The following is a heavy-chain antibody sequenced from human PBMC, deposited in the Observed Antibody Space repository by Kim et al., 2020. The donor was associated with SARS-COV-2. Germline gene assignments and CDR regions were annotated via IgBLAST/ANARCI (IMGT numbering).Heavy chain of an antibody. J-gene: IGHJ5*02. CDR1: GGSFSGYY. D-gene: IGHD5-18*01. V-gene: IGHV4-34*01. CDR3: ASLRAMGGWFDP. CDR2: INHSGST. Sequence: SETLSLTCAVYGGSFSGYYWSWIRQPPGKGLEWIGEINHSGSTNYNPSLKSRVTISVDTSKNQFSLKLSSVTAADTAVYYCASLRAMGGWFDPWGQGTLVTVSS.